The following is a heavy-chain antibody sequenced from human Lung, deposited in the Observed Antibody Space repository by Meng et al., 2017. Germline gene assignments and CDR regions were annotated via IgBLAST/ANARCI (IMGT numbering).Heavy chain of an antibody. CDR1: GFSFSTYP. CDR3: TRRGNWGSAFDI. D-gene: IGHD3-16*01. Sequence: VPVVGSWGGVFQPGRSLRLSFVASGFSFSTYPVHWVRQATGKGLQWVAIIAHDGYNKDYADSVKGRFTISRDNSKNTLSLEMNDLRVEDTAVYYCTRRGNWGSAFDIWGQGTMVTVSS. CDR2: IAHDGYNK. J-gene: IGHJ3*02. V-gene: IGHV3-30*04.